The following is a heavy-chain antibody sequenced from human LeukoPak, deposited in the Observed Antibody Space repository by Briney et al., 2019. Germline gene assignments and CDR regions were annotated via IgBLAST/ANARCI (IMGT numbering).Heavy chain of an antibody. CDR2: ISVYNGNT. J-gene: IGHJ5*01. CDR3: AGEGTYDYVWGSYCYWFDY. CDR1: GYTFTSYG. D-gene: IGHD3-16*02. Sequence: ASVKVSCTASGYTFTSYGISWVRQAPGQGLEWMGWISVYNGNTNYAQKFQGRVTMTTDTSTSTAYMELRSLRSDDTAVYYCAGEGTYDYVWGSYCYWFDYWGQGTLVSVSS. V-gene: IGHV1-18*01.